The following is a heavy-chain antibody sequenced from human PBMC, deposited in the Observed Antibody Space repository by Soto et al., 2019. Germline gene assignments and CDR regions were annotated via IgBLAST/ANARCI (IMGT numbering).Heavy chain of an antibody. J-gene: IGHJ6*02. D-gene: IGHD2-15*01. CDR3: ARDRGVVVIDYYGLDF. CDR2: INHSGSV. Sequence: LSRTCAVSGGTFTNAYLSCMPQSPGKGLEWIGEINHSGSVSYNPSLKSRVTISVDTVQNQFSLKLNSVTAADTAVYFCARDRGVVVIDYYGLDFWGQGTTVTVS. CDR1: GGTFTNAY. V-gene: IGHV4-34*01.